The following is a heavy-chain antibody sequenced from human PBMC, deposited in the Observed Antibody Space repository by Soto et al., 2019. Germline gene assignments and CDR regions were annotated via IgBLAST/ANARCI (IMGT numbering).Heavy chain of an antibody. Sequence: QVQLVQSGAEVKKPGASVKVSCKASGYTFTSYGISWVRQAPGQGLEWMGWISVYNDNTNYAQKLQVRVPMTTDTSTSTAYRELRSLSADDTAVYYCARDSGRYYEGNWFDPWCQGTLVTVSS. CDR3: ARDSGRYYEGNWFDP. J-gene: IGHJ5*02. D-gene: IGHD1-26*01. CDR1: GYTFTSYG. CDR2: ISVYNDNT. V-gene: IGHV1-18*04.